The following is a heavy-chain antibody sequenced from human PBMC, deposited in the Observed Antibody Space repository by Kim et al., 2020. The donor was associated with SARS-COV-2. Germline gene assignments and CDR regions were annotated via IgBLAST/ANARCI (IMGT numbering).Heavy chain of an antibody. CDR1: GGSFSGYY. V-gene: IGHV4-34*01. CDR2: INHSGST. Sequence: SETLSLTCAVYGGSFSGYYWSWIRQPPGKGLEWIGEINHSGSTNYNPSLKSRVTISVDTSKNQFSLKLSSVTAADTAVYYCARAGRYCSGGSCYSGYYFDVWGQGTLVTVSS. D-gene: IGHD2-15*01. CDR3: ARAGRYCSGGSCYSGYYFDV. J-gene: IGHJ4*02.